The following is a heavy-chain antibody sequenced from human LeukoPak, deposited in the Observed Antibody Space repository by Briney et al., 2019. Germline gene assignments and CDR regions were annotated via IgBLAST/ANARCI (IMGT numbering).Heavy chain of an antibody. CDR3: ARDKRAAETPYNWFDP. D-gene: IGHD2-15*01. CDR1: GFTFSTYY. J-gene: IGHJ5*02. Sequence: GGSLRLSCVASGFTFSTYYMSWVRQAPGKGLEWVANIKQDGSEKKYVDSVKGRFTISRDNAKNLLYLQMTSLRAEDTAVYYCARDKRAAETPYNWFDPWGQGTLVTVSS. V-gene: IGHV3-7*01. CDR2: IKQDGSEK.